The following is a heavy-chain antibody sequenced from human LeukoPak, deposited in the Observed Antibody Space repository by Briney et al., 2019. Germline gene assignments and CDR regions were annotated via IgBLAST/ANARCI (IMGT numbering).Heavy chain of an antibody. V-gene: IGHV3-21*01. CDR3: AKGNVAGRQRAPPKEWFDP. D-gene: IGHD6-6*01. Sequence: PGGSLRLSCAASGFTFSSYSMNWVRQAPGKGLEWVSSISSSSSYIYYADSVKGRFTISRDNVKNSLYLQMNSLTAQDTAVYYCAKGNVAGRQRAPPKEWFDPWGQGTLVTVSS. CDR2: ISSSSSYI. J-gene: IGHJ5*02. CDR1: GFTFSSYS.